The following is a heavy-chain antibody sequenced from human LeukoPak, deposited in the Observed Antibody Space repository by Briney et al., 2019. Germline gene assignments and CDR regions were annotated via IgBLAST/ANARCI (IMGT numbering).Heavy chain of an antibody. CDR1: GFSFGNYA. CDR3: AKDMHYNDGRWEFDP. CDR2: MFGSGET. J-gene: IGHJ5*02. D-gene: IGHD5-24*01. V-gene: IGHV3-23*01. Sequence: GGALRLSCVASGFSFGNYAVTWVRQAPGKGLEWVSGMFGSGETYYADSVKGRFTTSRDNSRTTLYLQMNSLRVEDTAIYYCAKDMHYNDGRWEFDPWGQGTLVTVSS.